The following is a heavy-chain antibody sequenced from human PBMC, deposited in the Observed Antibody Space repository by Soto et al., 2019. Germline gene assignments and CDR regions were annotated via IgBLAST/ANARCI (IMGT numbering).Heavy chain of an antibody. V-gene: IGHV4-30-2*01. CDR2: IYNSGST. Sequence: TLSLTCAVSGCYISSGYYSWSWLRQPPGKGLEWIGFIYNSGSTYYNSSLKSRVTISVDRSKNHFFLNLTSVTAADTAVYYCATYRKFFQIWGQGTKVTVSS. CDR1: GCYISSGYYS. CDR3: ATYRKFFQI. J-gene: IGHJ3*02.